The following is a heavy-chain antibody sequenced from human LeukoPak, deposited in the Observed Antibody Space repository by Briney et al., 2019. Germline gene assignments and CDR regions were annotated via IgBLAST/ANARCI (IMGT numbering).Heavy chain of an antibody. D-gene: IGHD3-3*01. Sequence: SETLSLTCTVSGGSISSYYWSWIRQPPGKGLEWIGYIYYSGSTNYNPSLKSRVTISVDTSKNQFSLKLSSVTAADTAVYYCAVVSSDYYYYYYTDVWGKGTTVTISS. CDR2: IYYSGST. V-gene: IGHV4-59*08. CDR3: AVVSSDYYYYYYTDV. J-gene: IGHJ6*03. CDR1: GGSISSYY.